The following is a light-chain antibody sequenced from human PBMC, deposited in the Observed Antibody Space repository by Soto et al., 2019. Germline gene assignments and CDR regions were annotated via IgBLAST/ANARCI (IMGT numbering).Light chain of an antibody. CDR1: SGDVGGYDY. Sequence: QSVLTQPASVSGSPGQSITISCTGTSGDVGGYDYVSWYQLHPGKAPKLMIFEVSNRPSGVSYRFSGSKSGNTASLTISGLQAEDEAYYFCSSYSISTAYLFGTGTKVTVL. V-gene: IGLV2-14*01. CDR3: SSYSISTAYL. J-gene: IGLJ1*01. CDR2: EVS.